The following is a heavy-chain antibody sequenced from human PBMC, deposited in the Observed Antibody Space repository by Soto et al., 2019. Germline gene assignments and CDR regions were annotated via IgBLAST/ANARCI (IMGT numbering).Heavy chain of an antibody. CDR2: IWYDGSNK. V-gene: IGHV3-33*01. D-gene: IGHD1-26*01. Sequence: AGGSLRLSCAASGFTFSSYGMHWVRQAPGKGLEWVAVIWYDGSNKYYADSAKGRFTISRDNSKNTLYLQMNSLRAEDTAVYYCARAPRGSYPFDYWGQGTLVTVSS. CDR3: ARAPRGSYPFDY. J-gene: IGHJ4*02. CDR1: GFTFSSYG.